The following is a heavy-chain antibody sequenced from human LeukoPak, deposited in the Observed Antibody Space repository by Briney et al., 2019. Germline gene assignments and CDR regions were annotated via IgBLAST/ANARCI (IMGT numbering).Heavy chain of an antibody. CDR1: GFTFNNYA. V-gene: IGHV3-30*02. J-gene: IGHJ4*02. Sequence: PGGSLRLSCAASGFTFNNYAMSWVRQAPGKGLEWVAFIRYDGSNKYYADSVKGRFTISRDNSKNTLYLQMNSLRAEDTAVYYCAKLFWSGRNFDYWGQGTLVTVSS. CDR3: AKLFWSGRNFDY. CDR2: IRYDGSNK. D-gene: IGHD3-3*01.